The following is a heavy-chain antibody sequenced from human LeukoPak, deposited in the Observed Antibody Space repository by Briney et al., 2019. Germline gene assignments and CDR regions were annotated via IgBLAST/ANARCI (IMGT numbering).Heavy chain of an antibody. CDR1: GGSLSSYY. J-gene: IGHJ6*03. V-gene: IGHV4-59*07. D-gene: IGHD1-26*01. CDR2: IYYSGST. Sequence: SDTLSLTYTVSGGSLSSYYWSWIRQPPGKGLEWIGYIYYSGSTNYNPSLKSRVTISVDTSKNQFSLKLSSVTAADTAVYYCASSGSYRYYYYYMDVWGKGTTVTISS. CDR3: ASSGSYRYYYYYMDV.